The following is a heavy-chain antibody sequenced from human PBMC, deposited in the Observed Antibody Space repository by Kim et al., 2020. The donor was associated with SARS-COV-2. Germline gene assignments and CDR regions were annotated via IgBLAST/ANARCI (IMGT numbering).Heavy chain of an antibody. D-gene: IGHD4-17*01. CDR3: ARESEDGLSGDYIYSFDP. J-gene: IGHJ5*02. Sequence: ASVKVSCKASGYTFTSYDINWVRQATGQGLEWMGWMNPNSGNTGYAQKFQGRVTMTRNTSISTAYMELSILRSEDTAVYYCARESEDGLSGDYIYSFDPWGQGTLVTVSS. CDR1: GYTFTSYD. CDR2: MNPNSGNT. V-gene: IGHV1-8*01.